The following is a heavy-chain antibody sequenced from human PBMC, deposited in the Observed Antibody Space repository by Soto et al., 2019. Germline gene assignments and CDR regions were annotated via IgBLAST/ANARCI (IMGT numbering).Heavy chain of an antibody. CDR1: GFTFSSYA. Sequence: QVQLVESGGGVVQPGSSLRLSCAASGFTFSSYAMYWVRQAPGKGLECVAIIWHDGSKKYDADSVKGRFTISRDNSKNTLFLQMNSLSAEDTAIYYCARGRSRTQTYHHYMDVWGKGTTVTVSS. J-gene: IGHJ6*03. V-gene: IGHV3-33*01. CDR2: IWHDGSKK. CDR3: ARGRSRTQTYHHYMDV.